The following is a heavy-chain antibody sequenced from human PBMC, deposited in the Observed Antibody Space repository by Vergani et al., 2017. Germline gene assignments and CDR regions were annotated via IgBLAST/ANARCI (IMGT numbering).Heavy chain of an antibody. Sequence: QLQLQESGPGLVKPSETLSLTCTVSGGSISSSSYYWGWIRQPPGKGLEWIGSIYYSGSTYYNPSLKSRVTISVDTSKNQFSLKLSSVTAADTAVYYCARVLSWFGESRPYFDYWGQGTLVTVSS. CDR2: IYYSGST. V-gene: IGHV4-39*07. CDR1: GGSISSSSYY. D-gene: IGHD3-10*01. J-gene: IGHJ4*02. CDR3: ARVLSWFGESRPYFDY.